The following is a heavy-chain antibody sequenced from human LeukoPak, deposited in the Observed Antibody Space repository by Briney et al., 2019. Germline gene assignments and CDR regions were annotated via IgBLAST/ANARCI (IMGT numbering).Heavy chain of an antibody. D-gene: IGHD6-13*01. Sequence: SETLSLTCTVSGGSISSYYWSWIRQPPGKGLEWIGYIYYSGSTNYNPSLKSRVTISVDTSKNQFSLKLSSVTAADTAVYYCARDRVGQQLVGRNYYYYYMDVWGKGTTVTISS. V-gene: IGHV4-59*01. J-gene: IGHJ6*03. CDR1: GGSISSYY. CDR2: IYYSGST. CDR3: ARDRVGQQLVGRNYYYYYMDV.